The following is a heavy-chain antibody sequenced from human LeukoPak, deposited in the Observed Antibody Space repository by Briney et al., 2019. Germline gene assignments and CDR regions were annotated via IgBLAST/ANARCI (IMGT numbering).Heavy chain of an antibody. CDR2: INPNSGGT. V-gene: IGHV1-2*06. Sequence: GASVEVSCKASGYTFTGYYMHWVRQAPGQGLEWMGRINPNSGGTNYAQKFQGRVTMTRDTSISTAYMELSSLRSEDTAVYYCASQDGTAMVYWGQGTLVTVSS. D-gene: IGHD5-18*01. CDR3: ASQDGTAMVY. J-gene: IGHJ4*02. CDR1: GYTFTGYY.